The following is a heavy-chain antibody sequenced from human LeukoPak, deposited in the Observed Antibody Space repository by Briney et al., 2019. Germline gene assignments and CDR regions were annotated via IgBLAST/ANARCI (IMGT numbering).Heavy chain of an antibody. V-gene: IGHV4-30-4*08. Sequence: PSETLSLTCTVSGGSISSGDYYWSWIRQPPGKGLVCIGYIYYSGSTYYNPSLKSRVTISVDTSKNQFSLRLSSVTAADTAVYYCARDLKMITRGYYMDVWGKGTTVTVSS. CDR1: GGSISSGDYY. CDR2: IYYSGST. D-gene: IGHD1-14*01. J-gene: IGHJ6*03. CDR3: ARDLKMITRGYYMDV.